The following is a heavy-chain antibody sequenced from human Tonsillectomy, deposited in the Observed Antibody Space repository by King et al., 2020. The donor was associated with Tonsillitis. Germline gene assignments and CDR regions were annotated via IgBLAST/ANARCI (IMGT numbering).Heavy chain of an antibody. Sequence: VQLVESGGDLIQPGGSLRLSCAVSGFNVRSNFMSWVRQAPGKGLEWVSVIYGGGHTDYADSVKGRFTISRDNSKNTLFLQMDSLRVEDTAVYYCARMSPSRSVSRPAFSVVIWGEFDYWGQGTLVTVSS. CDR1: GFNVRSNF. CDR2: IYGGGHT. J-gene: IGHJ4*02. V-gene: IGHV3-53*01. D-gene: IGHD4-23*01. CDR3: ARMSPSRSVSRPAFSVVIWGEFDY.